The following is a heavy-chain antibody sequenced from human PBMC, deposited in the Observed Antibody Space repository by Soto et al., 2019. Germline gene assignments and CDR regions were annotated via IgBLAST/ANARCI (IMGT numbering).Heavy chain of an antibody. V-gene: IGHV1-2*02. CDR2: INPDTGDT. CDR3: ARGPQLWLPPSDY. D-gene: IGHD5-18*01. J-gene: IGHJ4*02. CDR1: GFTFTGYY. Sequence: GSSVKGSCKTSGFTFTGYYIHWGRQAPGQGLEWMGWINPDTGDTKYAQRFQGRVALTSDTSINTAYMDLSRLRPDDTAVFYCARGPQLWLPPSDYWGQGTLVTVSS.